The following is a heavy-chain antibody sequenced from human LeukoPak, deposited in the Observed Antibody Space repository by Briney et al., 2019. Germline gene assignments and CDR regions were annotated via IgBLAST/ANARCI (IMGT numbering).Heavy chain of an antibody. CDR1: GFTFSNYA. Sequence: GGSLRLSCAASGFTFSNYAMNWVRQAPGKGLEWVSLISGSTGSTYYADSVKGRFSISRDNSKNTVYLQMNSLRVEDTAVYYWAKWPVSAIVGATTLDYWGQGTLVTVSS. D-gene: IGHD1-26*01. V-gene: IGHV3-23*01. J-gene: IGHJ4*02. CDR3: AKWPVSAIVGATTLDY. CDR2: ISGSTGST.